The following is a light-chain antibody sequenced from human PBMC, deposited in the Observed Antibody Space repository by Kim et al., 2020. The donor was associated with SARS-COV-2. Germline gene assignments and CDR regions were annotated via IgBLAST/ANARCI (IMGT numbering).Light chain of an antibody. CDR2: AAS. J-gene: IGKJ2*01. Sequence: DIQMTQSPSSLSASVGDRVTITCRASQGIGRWLAWYQQKPGKAPNLLIYAASSLHSGVPSRFSGSGSGRDFTLTISSLQPEDFATYYCQRANSFPYTFAQGTKLEIK. CDR3: QRANSFPYT. CDR1: QGIGRW. V-gene: IGKV1-12*02.